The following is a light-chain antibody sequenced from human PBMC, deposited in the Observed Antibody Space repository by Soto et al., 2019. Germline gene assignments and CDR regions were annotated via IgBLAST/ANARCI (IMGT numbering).Light chain of an antibody. J-gene: IGLJ3*02. CDR3: AAWDDSLNGWV. CDR2: SNN. Sequence: QAVVTQPPSASGTPGQRVTISCSGSRSNIGSDSVNWYQQLPRTAPKLLIYSNNQRPSGVPDRFSGSKSGTSASLAISGLQSEDEADYYCAAWDDSLNGWVFGGGTKVTVL. CDR1: RSNIGSDS. V-gene: IGLV1-44*01.